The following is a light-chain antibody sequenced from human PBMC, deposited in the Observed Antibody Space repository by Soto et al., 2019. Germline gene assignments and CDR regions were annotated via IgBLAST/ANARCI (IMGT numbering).Light chain of an antibody. J-gene: IGKJ1*01. CDR2: TAS. Sequence: DIQMTQSPSSLSASVGDRVTITCRASQGIGNSLAWYQQKPGKVPKVLIYTASTLHSGVPSRFSGSGSGTDFTLTINSLQPEDVATYFCQKYDSVPRSFGQGTRVEI. CDR1: QGIGNS. V-gene: IGKV1-27*01. CDR3: QKYDSVPRS.